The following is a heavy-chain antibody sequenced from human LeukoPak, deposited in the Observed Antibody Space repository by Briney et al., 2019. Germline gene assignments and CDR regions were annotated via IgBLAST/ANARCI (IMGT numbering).Heavy chain of an antibody. Sequence: GGSLRLSCAASGFTFSRYSMNWVRQAPGKGLEWVALISYDGSNKSYSDSVKGRFTISRDNSKNTLYLQMNSLRAEDTAVYYCAKDPDYGDYVSFDYWGQGTLVTVSS. J-gene: IGHJ4*02. D-gene: IGHD4-17*01. CDR2: ISYDGSNK. CDR1: GFTFSRYS. V-gene: IGHV3-30*18. CDR3: AKDPDYGDYVSFDY.